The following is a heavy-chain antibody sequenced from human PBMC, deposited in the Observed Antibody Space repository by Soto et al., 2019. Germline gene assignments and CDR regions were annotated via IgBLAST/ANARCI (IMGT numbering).Heavy chain of an antibody. CDR3: ARVGIAAAEMGWFDP. CDR2: IYHSGST. Sequence: SETLSLTCAVSGYSISSGYYWGWIRQPPGKGLEWIGSIYHSGSTYNNPSLKSRVTISVDTFKNQFSLKLSSVTAADTAVYYCARVGIAAAEMGWFDPWGQGTLVTVSS. J-gene: IGHJ5*02. CDR1: GYSISSGYY. D-gene: IGHD6-13*01. V-gene: IGHV4-38-2*01.